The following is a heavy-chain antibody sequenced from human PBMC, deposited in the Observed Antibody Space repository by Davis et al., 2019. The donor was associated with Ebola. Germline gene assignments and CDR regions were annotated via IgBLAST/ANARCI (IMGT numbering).Heavy chain of an antibody. CDR3: ARSYSSSFPTDY. J-gene: IGHJ4*02. D-gene: IGHD6-6*01. CDR1: GGSVTSHY. Sequence: SETLSLTCTVSGGSVTSHYWSWIRQPPGKGLEWMGYFYHGGSTIYNRSFKSRISISVDTSKNQFSPRLSAVTAADTAVYYCARSYSSSFPTDYWGQGTLVTVSS. V-gene: IGHV4-59*02. CDR2: FYHGGST.